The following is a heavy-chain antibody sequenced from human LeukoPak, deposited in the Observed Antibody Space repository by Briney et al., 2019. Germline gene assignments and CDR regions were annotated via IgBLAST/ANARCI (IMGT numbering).Heavy chain of an antibody. CDR3: ARTGRGVYGDPVDY. D-gene: IGHD4-17*01. Sequence: ASVKLSRTVSGSTLTELSMHRVRHAPGQGNGWMGGFDPEDGETIYAQNFQGRVTMTEDTSTDTAYMELSRLRSENTAVYYCARTGRGVYGDPVDYWGQGTLVTVSS. J-gene: IGHJ4*02. V-gene: IGHV1-24*01. CDR2: FDPEDGET. CDR1: GSTLTELS.